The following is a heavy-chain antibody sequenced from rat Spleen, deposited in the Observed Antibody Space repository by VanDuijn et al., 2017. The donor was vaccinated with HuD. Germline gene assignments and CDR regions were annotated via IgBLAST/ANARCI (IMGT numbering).Heavy chain of an antibody. Sequence: QVQLKESGPGLVQPSQTLSLTCPVSVLSLTSNTVHWGRQPPGKGLEWMGGVGGDGSTAYNSALKSRLSITRDTSKSQVFLKMNSLQTDDTATYFCTENNYSWGQGVMVTVSS. CDR1: VLSLTSNT. CDR3: TENNYS. J-gene: IGHJ2*01. CDR2: VGGDGST. V-gene: IGHV2-1*01. D-gene: IGHD1-10*01.